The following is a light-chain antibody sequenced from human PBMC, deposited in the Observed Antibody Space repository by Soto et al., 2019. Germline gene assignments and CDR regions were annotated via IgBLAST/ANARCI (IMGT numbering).Light chain of an antibody. CDR2: EVS. CDR1: SSDVGGYNY. Sequence: QSALTQPASVSGSPGQSITISCTGTSSDVGGYNYVSWYQQHPGKAPKLMIYEVSNRPSGVPDRFSGSKSGNTASLTISGLQAEDEADYSCCSYAGSYGVVFGGGTKLTVL. V-gene: IGLV2-14*01. CDR3: CSYAGSYGVV. J-gene: IGLJ2*01.